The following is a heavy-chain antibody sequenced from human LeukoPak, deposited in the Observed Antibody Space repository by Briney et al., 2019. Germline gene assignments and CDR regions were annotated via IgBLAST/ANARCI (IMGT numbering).Heavy chain of an antibody. CDR3: ARQNIVVVPHFDY. J-gene: IGHJ4*02. V-gene: IGHV3-30*02. CDR2: IRYDGSNK. Sequence: GGSLRLSCEASGFTFSSYGMHWVRQAPGKGLEWVAFIRYDGSNKYYADSVKGRFTISRDNTKNSLYLQMNSLRAEDTAFYYCARQNIVVVPHFDYWGQGTLVTVSS. D-gene: IGHD2-15*01. CDR1: GFTFSSYG.